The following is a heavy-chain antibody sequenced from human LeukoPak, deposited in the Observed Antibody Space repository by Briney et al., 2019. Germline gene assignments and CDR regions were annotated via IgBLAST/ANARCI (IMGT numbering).Heavy chain of an antibody. J-gene: IGHJ4*02. CDR2: MPHDGGNK. CDR1: GFSLSGYH. D-gene: IGHD3-22*01. Sequence: PGGSLRLSCAASGFSLSGYHMHWVRQAPGKGLEWVALMPHDGGNKQYAASVEGRFTVSRDNGKNSVYLQMNGLTVEDAALYYCVREAYSSGRAAAFDYWGQGTLVTVSS. V-gene: IGHV3-30*04. CDR3: VREAYSSGRAAAFDY.